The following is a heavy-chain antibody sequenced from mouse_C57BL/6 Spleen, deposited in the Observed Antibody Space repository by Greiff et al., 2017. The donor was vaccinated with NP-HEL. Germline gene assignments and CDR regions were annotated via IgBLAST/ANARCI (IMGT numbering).Heavy chain of an antibody. V-gene: IGHV5-4*01. J-gene: IGHJ3*01. Sequence: EVQLVESGGGLVKPGGSLKLSCAASGFTFSSYAMSWVRQTPEKRLEWVATISDGGSYTYYPDNVKGRFTISRDNAKNNLYLQMSHLKSEDTAMYYCARDGRDFKESFAYWGQGTLVTVSA. CDR1: GFTFSSYA. D-gene: IGHD1-3*01. CDR3: ARDGRDFKESFAY. CDR2: ISDGGSYT.